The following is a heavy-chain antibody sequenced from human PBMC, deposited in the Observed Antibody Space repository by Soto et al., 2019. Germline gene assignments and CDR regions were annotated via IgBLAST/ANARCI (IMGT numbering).Heavy chain of an antibody. CDR1: GYRLPGVY. CDR3: ARAARYYYDSSGLLMRDY. Sequence: TVKVCCNASGYRLPGVYILWVRQATGQGLEWMGWISANNGNTNYVQKLQGRVTMTTDTSTSTAYMELRSLRSDDTAVYYCARAARYYYDSSGLLMRDYWGQGTLVNVSS. V-gene: IGHV1-18*04. D-gene: IGHD3-22*01. CDR2: ISANNGNT. J-gene: IGHJ4*02.